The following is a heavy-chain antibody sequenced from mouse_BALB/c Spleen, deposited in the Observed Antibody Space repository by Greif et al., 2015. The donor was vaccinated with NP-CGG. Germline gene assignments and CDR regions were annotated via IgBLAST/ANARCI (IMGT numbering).Heavy chain of an antibody. Sequence: VQLQQSGAELVKPGASVKLSCKASGYTFTSYYMYWVKQRPGQGLEWIGGINPSNGGTNFNEKFKSKATLTVDKSSSTAYMQLSSLTSEDSAVYYCTRSGPFAHWGQGTLVTVSA. J-gene: IGHJ3*01. V-gene: IGHV1S81*02. CDR2: INPSNGGT. D-gene: IGHD3-1*01. CDR1: GYTFTSYY. CDR3: TRSGPFAH.